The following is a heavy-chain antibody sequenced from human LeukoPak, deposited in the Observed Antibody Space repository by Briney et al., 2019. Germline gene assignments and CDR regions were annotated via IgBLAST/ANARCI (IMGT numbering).Heavy chain of an antibody. Sequence: ASVKVSCKASGYTFTSFGISWVRQAPGQGLEWMGWIRADYGSTNYVQKFQGRVTMTTDTSTGTAYMELRSLRSDDTAVYYCARESNWAYYFDYWGQGTLVTVSS. J-gene: IGHJ4*02. CDR1: GYTFTSFG. CDR2: IRADYGST. V-gene: IGHV1-18*01. CDR3: ARESNWAYYFDY. D-gene: IGHD7-27*01.